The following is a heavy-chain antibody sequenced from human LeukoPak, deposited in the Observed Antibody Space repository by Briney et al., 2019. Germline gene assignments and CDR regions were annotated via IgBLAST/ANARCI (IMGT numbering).Heavy chain of an antibody. D-gene: IGHD5-24*01. CDR2: IYYSGST. Sequence: PSETLSLTCTVSGGSISSYSWSWIRKPPGEGLEWIGYIYYSGSTNYNPSLKSRVTISVDTSKNQFSLKLSSVTAADTAVYYCAREAPVEMATIFDYWGQGTLVTVSS. CDR3: AREAPVEMATIFDY. J-gene: IGHJ4*02. V-gene: IGHV4-59*01. CDR1: GGSISSYS.